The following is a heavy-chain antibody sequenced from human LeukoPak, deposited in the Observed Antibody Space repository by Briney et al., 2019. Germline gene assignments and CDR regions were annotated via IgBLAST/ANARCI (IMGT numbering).Heavy chain of an antibody. CDR3: ASGYYDSSGYYYHFDY. CDR1: GGSISTGDYS. CDR2: IYYSGST. Sequence: SQTLSLTCTVSGGSISTGDYSWNWIRQHPGKGLEWTGHIYYSGSTYYNPSLKSRLTISLDTSKNQFSLKLTSVTAADTAVYYCASGYYDSSGYYYHFDYWGQGTLVTVSS. J-gene: IGHJ4*02. V-gene: IGHV4-31*03. D-gene: IGHD3-22*01.